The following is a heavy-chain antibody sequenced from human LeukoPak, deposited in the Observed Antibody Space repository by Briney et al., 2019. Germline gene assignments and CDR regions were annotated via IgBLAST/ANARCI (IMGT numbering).Heavy chain of an antibody. J-gene: IGHJ4*02. CDR1: GYTFTGYY. Sequence: ASVKVSCKASGYTFTGYYMHWVRQAPGQGLEWMGWINPNSGGTNYAQKFQGRVTMTRDTSISTAYMELSRLRSDDTAVYYCARAVDTTSFHFDFWGQGTLVTVSS. CDR3: ARAVDTTSFHFDF. CDR2: INPNSGGT. D-gene: IGHD2-2*01. V-gene: IGHV1-2*02.